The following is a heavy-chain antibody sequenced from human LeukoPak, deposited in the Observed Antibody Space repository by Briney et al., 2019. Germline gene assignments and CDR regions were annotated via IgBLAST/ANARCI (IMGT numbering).Heavy chain of an antibody. V-gene: IGHV4-34*01. J-gene: IGHJ1*01. CDR1: GGSFSGYY. CDR3: ARGGSSWYRGYFQH. CDR2: INHSGST. Sequence: SETLSLTCAVCGGSFSGYYWSWIRQPPGKGLEWIGEINHSGSTNYNPSLKSRVTISVDTSKNQFSLKLSSVTAADTAVYYCARGGSSWYRGYFQHWGQGTLVTVSS. D-gene: IGHD6-13*01.